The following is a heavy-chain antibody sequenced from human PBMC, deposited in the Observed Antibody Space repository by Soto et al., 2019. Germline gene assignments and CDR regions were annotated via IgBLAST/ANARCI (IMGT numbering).Heavy chain of an antibody. V-gene: IGHV3-23*01. CDR1: GFTFTSYV. Sequence: EVQLLESGGGLVQRGGSQRLSCAASGFTFTSYVMSWVRQAPGKGLEWVAGISGGGSTAFYADSVKGRFTISRANAKNTLVLQMDSLRAEDTAIYYCAKDSNKYSSSLRGRYFDYWGQGTLVTVSS. D-gene: IGHD3-22*01. CDR3: AKDSNKYSSSLRGRYFDY. J-gene: IGHJ4*02. CDR2: ISGGGSTA.